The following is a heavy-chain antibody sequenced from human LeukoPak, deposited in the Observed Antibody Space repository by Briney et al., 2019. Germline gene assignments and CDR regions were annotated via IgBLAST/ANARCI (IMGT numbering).Heavy chain of an antibody. Sequence: SGGSLRLSCAASGFTVSSNYMSWVRQAPGKGLEWGSVIYSGGSTYYADSVKGRFTISRDNSKNTLYLQMNSLRAEDTAVYYCARAGSGRLYNWFDPWGQGTLVTVSS. J-gene: IGHJ5*02. CDR3: ARAGSGRLYNWFDP. CDR2: IYSGGST. D-gene: IGHD6-19*01. CDR1: GFTVSSNY. V-gene: IGHV3-66*02.